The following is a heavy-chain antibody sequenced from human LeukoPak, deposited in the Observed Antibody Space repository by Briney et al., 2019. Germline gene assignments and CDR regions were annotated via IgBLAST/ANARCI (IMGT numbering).Heavy chain of an antibody. CDR1: GGSFSGYY. CDR2: INHSGST. D-gene: IGHD2-2*01. Sequence: PSETLSLTCAVYGGSFSGYYWSWVRQPPGKGLEWIGEINHSGSTNYNPSLKSRVTMSVDTSKNQFSLKLSPVTAADTAVYYCARGGVSVVPAAPTHYGMDVWGQGTTVTVSS. CDR3: ARGGVSVVPAAPTHYGMDV. J-gene: IGHJ6*02. V-gene: IGHV4-34*01.